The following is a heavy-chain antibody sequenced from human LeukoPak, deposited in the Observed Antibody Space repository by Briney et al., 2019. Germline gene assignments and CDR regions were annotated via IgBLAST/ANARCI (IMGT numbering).Heavy chain of an antibody. V-gene: IGHV3-30*18. CDR1: GFTFSSYG. Sequence: PGGSLRLSCAASGFTFSSYGMHWVRQAPGKGLEWVAVISYDGSNKYYADSVKGRFTISRDNSKNTLYLQMNSLRAEDTAVYYCAKDRAAVALGGDYFDYWGQGTLVTVSS. J-gene: IGHJ4*02. D-gene: IGHD6-19*01. CDR2: ISYDGSNK. CDR3: AKDRAAVALGGDYFDY.